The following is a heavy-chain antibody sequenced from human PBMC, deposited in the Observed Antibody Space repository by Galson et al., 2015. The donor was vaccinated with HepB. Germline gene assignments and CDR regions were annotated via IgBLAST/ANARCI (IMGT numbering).Heavy chain of an antibody. Sequence: SLRLSCAASGFTFSDYYMSWIRQAPGKGLEWVSYISSSGSTIYYADSVKGRVTISRDNAKNSLYLQMNSLRAEDTAVYYCAREPIKYDFWSGYYISHWFAPWGQGTLVTVSS. V-gene: IGHV3-11*01. J-gene: IGHJ5*02. D-gene: IGHD3-3*01. CDR2: ISSSGSTI. CDR3: AREPIKYDFWSGYYISHWFAP. CDR1: GFTFSDYY.